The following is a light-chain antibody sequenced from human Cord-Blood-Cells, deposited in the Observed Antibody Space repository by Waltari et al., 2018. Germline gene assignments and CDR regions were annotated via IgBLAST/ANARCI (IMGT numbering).Light chain of an antibody. J-gene: IGKJ4*01. Sequence: EIVLTQSPDFQSVTPKEKVTITCRASQSIGSSLHWYQQKPAQSPKLLIKYASQSFSWVPFRFSGSESETDFTLTINSLEAEDAATYYCHQSSSLPLTFGGGTKVEIK. CDR2: YAS. CDR3: HQSSSLPLT. CDR1: QSIGSS. V-gene: IGKV6-21*01.